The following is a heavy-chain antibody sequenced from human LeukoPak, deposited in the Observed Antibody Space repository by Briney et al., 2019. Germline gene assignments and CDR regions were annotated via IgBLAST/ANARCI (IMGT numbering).Heavy chain of an antibody. Sequence: ASVKVSCKTSGYTFTNYGISWVRQAPGQGLEWMGWISGYNGKTNYVQKFRGRVAMTADTSTSTVYVELRSLRSDDTAVYYCARDIATVQHQDWGQGTLVTVSS. V-gene: IGHV1-18*01. D-gene: IGHD1-1*01. J-gene: IGHJ4*02. CDR3: ARDIATVQHQD. CDR1: GYTFTNYG. CDR2: ISGYNGKT.